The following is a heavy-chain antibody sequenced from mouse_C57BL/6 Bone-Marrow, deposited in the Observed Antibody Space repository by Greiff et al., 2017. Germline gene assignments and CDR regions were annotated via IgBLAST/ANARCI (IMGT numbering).Heavy chain of an antibody. J-gene: IGHJ2*01. V-gene: IGHV1-59*01. Sequence: VQLQQPGAELVRPGTSVKLSCKASGYTFTSYWMHWVKQRPGQGLEWIGVIDPSDSYTNYNQKFKGKATLTVDTSSSTAYMQLSSLTSEDSAVYYCARRLYYGSRGGYWGQGTTLTVSS. CDR1: GYTFTSYW. CDR3: ARRLYYGSRGGY. CDR2: IDPSDSYT. D-gene: IGHD1-1*01.